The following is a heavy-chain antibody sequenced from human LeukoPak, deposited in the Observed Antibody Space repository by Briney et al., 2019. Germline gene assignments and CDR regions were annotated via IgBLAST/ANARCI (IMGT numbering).Heavy chain of an antibody. CDR1: GFTFSSYA. CDR2: ISGSGGST. D-gene: IGHD3-10*01. V-gene: IGHV3-23*01. Sequence: GGSLRLSCAASGFTFSSYAMSWVRQAPGKGLEWVSAISGSGGSTYYADSVKGRFTISRDDSKNTLYLQMNSLRAEDTAVYYCANGGVVRGLNWFDPWGQGTLVTVSS. CDR3: ANGGVVRGLNWFDP. J-gene: IGHJ5*02.